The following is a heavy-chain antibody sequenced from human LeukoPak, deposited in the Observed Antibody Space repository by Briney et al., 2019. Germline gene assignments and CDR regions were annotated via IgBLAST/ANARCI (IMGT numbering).Heavy chain of an antibody. CDR1: GFTFSSYW. J-gene: IGHJ4*02. CDR2: IRYDGSNK. D-gene: IGHD6-13*01. CDR3: AKAVYSSSWYSFSDYFDY. Sequence: PGGSLRLSCAASGFTFSSYWMSWVRQAPGKGLEWVAFIRYDGSNKYYADSVKGRFTISRDNSKNTLYLQMNSLRAEDTAVYYCAKAVYSSSWYSFSDYFDYWGQGTLVTVSS. V-gene: IGHV3-30*02.